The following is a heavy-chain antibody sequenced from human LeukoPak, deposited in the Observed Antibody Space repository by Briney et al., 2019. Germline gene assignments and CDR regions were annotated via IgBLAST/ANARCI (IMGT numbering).Heavy chain of an antibody. CDR2: ISGSGGNT. CDR1: GFNFSNYA. D-gene: IGHD6-13*01. J-gene: IGHJ4*02. Sequence: GGSLRLSCAASGFNFSNYAMSWVRQAPGKVLEWVSVISGSGGNTYYADSVKGRFTISRGNSKNTLYLQLNSLRADDTAVYYCARDGIFSGGSGWYDYWGQGTLVTVSS. CDR3: ARDGIFSGGSGWYDY. V-gene: IGHV3-23*01.